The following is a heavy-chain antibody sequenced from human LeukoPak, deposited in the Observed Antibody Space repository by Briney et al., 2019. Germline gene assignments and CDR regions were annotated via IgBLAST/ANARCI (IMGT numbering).Heavy chain of an antibody. CDR1: GGSISSGGYY. D-gene: IGHD4-17*01. J-gene: IGHJ4*02. Sequence: SQTLSLTCTVSGGSISSGGYYWGWIRQHPGKGLEWIGYIYYSGSTYYNPSLKSRVTISVDTSKNQFSLKLSSVTAADTAVYYCARADDYGPYFDYWGQGTLVTVSS. CDR2: IYYSGST. CDR3: ARADDYGPYFDY. V-gene: IGHV4-31*03.